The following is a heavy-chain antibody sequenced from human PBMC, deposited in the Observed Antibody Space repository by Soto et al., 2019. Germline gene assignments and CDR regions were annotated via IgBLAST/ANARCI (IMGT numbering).Heavy chain of an antibody. V-gene: IGHV4-34*01. Sequence: PSETLSLTCAVYGGSFSGYYWSWIRQPPWKGLRCIGEINQRGSTNYNPSLKSRVTISVDTSKNQSSLKLSSVTAADTAVYYCAREGSYYYGSGSYHNWFDPWGQGTLVTVSS. CDR2: INQRGST. J-gene: IGHJ5*02. CDR3: AREGSYYYGSGSYHNWFDP. CDR1: GGSFSGYY. D-gene: IGHD3-10*01.